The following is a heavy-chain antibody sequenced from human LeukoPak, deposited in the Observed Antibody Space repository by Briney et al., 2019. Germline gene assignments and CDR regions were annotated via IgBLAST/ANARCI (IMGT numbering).Heavy chain of an antibody. Sequence: TTSETLSPTCTVSGGSLSSSHYSWGWIRQPPGKGLEWIGSIYSGGSTYYNPSLKSRVTISVDTSKNQFSLKLSSVTAADTAVYYCARLRVSVTTTSDFDYWGQGTLVTVSS. V-gene: IGHV4-39*01. J-gene: IGHJ4*02. CDR1: GGSLSSSHYS. D-gene: IGHD5-12*01. CDR2: IYSGGST. CDR3: ARLRVSVTTTSDFDY.